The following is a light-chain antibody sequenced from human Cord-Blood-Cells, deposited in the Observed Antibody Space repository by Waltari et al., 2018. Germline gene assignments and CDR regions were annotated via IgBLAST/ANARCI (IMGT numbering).Light chain of an antibody. CDR3: QSADSSAPWV. CDR1: ALPKQY. Sequence: SYELTQPPSVSVSPGQTARITCSGDALPKQYASWYQQKPGQAPVLVIYKDSERPSGLPERFSGSSSGTTVTLTISGVQAEDEADYYCQSADSSAPWVFGGGTKLTVL. V-gene: IGLV3-25*03. CDR2: KDS. J-gene: IGLJ3*02.